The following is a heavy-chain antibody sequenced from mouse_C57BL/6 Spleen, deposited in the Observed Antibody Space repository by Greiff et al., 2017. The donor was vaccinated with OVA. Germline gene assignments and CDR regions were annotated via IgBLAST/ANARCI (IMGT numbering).Heavy chain of an antibody. J-gene: IGHJ3*01. V-gene: IGHV2-2*01. CDR1: GFSLTSYG. Sequence: QVQLKQSGPGLVQPSQSLSITCTVSGFSLTSYGVHWVRQSPGKGLEWLGVIWSGGSTDYNAAFISRLSISKDNSKSQVFFKMNRLQADDAAKYYCGGSNEAWFAYWGQGTLVTVSA. D-gene: IGHD2-1*01. CDR2: IWSGGST. CDR3: GGSNEAWFAY.